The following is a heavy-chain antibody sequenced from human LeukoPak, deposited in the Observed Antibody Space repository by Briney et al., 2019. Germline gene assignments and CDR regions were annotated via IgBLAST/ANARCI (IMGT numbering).Heavy chain of an antibody. D-gene: IGHD3-22*01. Sequence: GGSLRLSCAASGFTFSSYSMNWVRRAPGKGLEWVSYISSSSSTIYYADSVKGRFTISRDNSKNTLYLQMNSLRAEDTAVYYCARVKGDYYDSSGYPDYWGQEPWSPSPQ. J-gene: IGHJ4*01. CDR2: ISSSSSTI. V-gene: IGHV3-48*01. CDR1: GFTFSSYS. CDR3: ARVKGDYYDSSGYPDY.